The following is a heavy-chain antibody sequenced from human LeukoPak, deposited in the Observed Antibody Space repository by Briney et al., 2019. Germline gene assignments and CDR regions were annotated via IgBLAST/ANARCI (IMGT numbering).Heavy chain of an antibody. J-gene: IGHJ6*03. CDR2: IYYSGST. Sequence: PSETLSLNCTVSGGSISSSSYYWGWIRQPPGKGLEWIGSIYYSGSTYYNPSLKSRVTISVDTSKNQFSLKLSSVTAADTAVYYCARVNSYGDYYYYYMDVWGKGTTVTVSS. CDR1: GGSISSSSYY. CDR3: ARVNSYGDYYYYYMDV. D-gene: IGHD5-18*01. V-gene: IGHV4-39*07.